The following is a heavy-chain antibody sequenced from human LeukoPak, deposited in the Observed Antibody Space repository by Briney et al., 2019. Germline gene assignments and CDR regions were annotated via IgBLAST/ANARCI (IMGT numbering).Heavy chain of an antibody. CDR2: ISYDGSNK. Sequence: GRSLRLSCAVSGFTFSSYAMHWVRQAPGKGLEWVAVISYDGSNKYYADSVKGRFTISRDNSKNTLYLQMNTLRAEDTAVFYCARGDKQLVFNRNKGGFDPWGQGTLVTVSS. D-gene: IGHD6-13*01. CDR3: ARGDKQLVFNRNKGGFDP. J-gene: IGHJ5*02. V-gene: IGHV3-30*04. CDR1: GFTFSSYA.